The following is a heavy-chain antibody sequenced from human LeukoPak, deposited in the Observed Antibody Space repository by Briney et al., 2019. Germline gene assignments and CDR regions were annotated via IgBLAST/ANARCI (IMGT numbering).Heavy chain of an antibody. J-gene: IGHJ6*03. CDR1: GDSVSSNSAA. V-gene: IGHV6-1*01. Sequence: SLTHSLTCAISGDSVSSNSAAWNWGRQSPSRGLGWLGRRYYWSKWYTDYAVSVNSRITINPDTSKNQFSLQLNSVTPEDTAVYYCARASAMIVVGRDYYYYYYMDVWGKGTTVTVSS. CDR3: ARASAMIVVGRDYYYYYYMDV. D-gene: IGHD3-22*01. CDR2: RYYWSKWYT.